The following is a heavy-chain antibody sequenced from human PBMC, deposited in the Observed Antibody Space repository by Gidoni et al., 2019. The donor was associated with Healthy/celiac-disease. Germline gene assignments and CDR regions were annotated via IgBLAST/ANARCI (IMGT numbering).Heavy chain of an antibody. CDR2: IYYSGST. V-gene: IGHV4-39*01. CDR3: ARQSYGSGAGGMDV. D-gene: IGHD3-10*01. Sequence: QLQLQESGPGLVKPSETLSLTCTVSGGSISSSSYYWGWIRQPPGKGLEWIGSIYYSGSTYYNPSLKSRVTISVDTSKNQFSLKLSSVTAADTAVYYCARQSYGSGAGGMDVWGQGTTVTVSS. CDR1: GGSISSSSYY. J-gene: IGHJ6*02.